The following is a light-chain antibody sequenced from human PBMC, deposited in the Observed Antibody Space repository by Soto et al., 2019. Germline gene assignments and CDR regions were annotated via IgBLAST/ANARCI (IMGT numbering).Light chain of an antibody. Sequence: EIVMTQSPAALSVSLGERVSLTGRASQAVSSYLAWYQQKPGQAPRLLISDASTRATDIPDRFSGSGSGTDFTLTISSLQSSDLAVYYCLQYSTWPPLYTFGQGTKLE. CDR1: QAVSSY. CDR2: DAS. J-gene: IGKJ2*01. CDR3: LQYSTWPPLYT. V-gene: IGKV3-15*01.